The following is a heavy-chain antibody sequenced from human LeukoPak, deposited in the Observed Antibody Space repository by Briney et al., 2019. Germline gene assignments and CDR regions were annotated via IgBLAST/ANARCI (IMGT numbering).Heavy chain of an antibody. CDR3: AVVDTAMGRPFDAFDI. J-gene: IGHJ3*02. V-gene: IGHV1-8*01. Sequence: ASVKVSCKASGYTLTSYDINWVRQATGQGLEWMGWMNPNSGNTGYAQKFQGRVTMTRNTSISTAYMELSSLRSEDTAVYYCAVVDTAMGRPFDAFDIWGQGTMVTVSS. CDR1: GYTLTSYD. CDR2: MNPNSGNT. D-gene: IGHD5-18*01.